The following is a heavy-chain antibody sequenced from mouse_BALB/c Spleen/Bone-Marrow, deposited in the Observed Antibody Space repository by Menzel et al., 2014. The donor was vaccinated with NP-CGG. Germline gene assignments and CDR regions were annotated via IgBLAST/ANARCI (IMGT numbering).Heavy chain of an antibody. J-gene: IGHJ2*01. CDR2: INPSNGRT. CDR3: ARTYFDY. CDR1: GYTFTSYW. Sequence: QVQLQQSGPELVKPGASVKLSCKASGYTFTSYWMHWVKQRPGQGLEWIGEINPSNGRTNYNEKFKSKATLTVDKSSSTAYMQLSSLTSEDSAVYYCARTYFDYWGQGTTLTVSS. V-gene: IGHV1S81*02.